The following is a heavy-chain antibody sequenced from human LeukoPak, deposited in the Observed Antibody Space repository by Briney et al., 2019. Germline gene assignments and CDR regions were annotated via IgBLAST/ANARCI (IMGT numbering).Heavy chain of an antibody. CDR1: GFKFDDYG. CDR2: VTWNAART. V-gene: IGHV3-20*04. Sequence: GSLRLSCVTSGFKFDDYGMSWVRQAPGKGPEWISGVTWNAARTDYADSVKGRFTISRDNAKNSLYLQMNSLRAEDTAVYYCARDSYYYYYMDVWGKGTTVTISS. CDR3: ARDSYYYYYMDV. J-gene: IGHJ6*03.